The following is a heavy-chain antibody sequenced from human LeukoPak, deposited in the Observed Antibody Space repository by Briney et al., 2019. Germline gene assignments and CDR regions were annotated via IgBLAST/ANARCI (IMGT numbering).Heavy chain of an antibody. D-gene: IGHD3-22*01. V-gene: IGHV3-30*03. Sequence: GGSLRLSCAASGFTFSSYGMHWVRQAPGKGLEWVAVISYDGSNKYFADSVKGRFTISRDNSKNSLYLQMNSLRAEDTAVYYCARDMGRGYYYDSSGYLDAFDIWGQGTMVTVSS. CDR1: GFTFSSYG. J-gene: IGHJ3*02. CDR2: ISYDGSNK. CDR3: ARDMGRGYYYDSSGYLDAFDI.